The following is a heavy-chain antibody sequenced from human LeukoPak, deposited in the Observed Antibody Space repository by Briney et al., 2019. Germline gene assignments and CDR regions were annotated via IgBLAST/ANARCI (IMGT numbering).Heavy chain of an antibody. J-gene: IGHJ4*02. Sequence: PSGTLSLTCVVSGGSISSGNWWSWVRQSPEKGLEWIGEIYRDGNTNYNPSLKSRATISVDTSNNQFSLKLTSVTAADTAMYYCGRNGAYCIDYWGQGTLVTVSS. CDR1: GGSISSGNW. CDR2: IYRDGNT. D-gene: IGHD2-8*01. V-gene: IGHV4-4*02. CDR3: GRNGAYCIDY.